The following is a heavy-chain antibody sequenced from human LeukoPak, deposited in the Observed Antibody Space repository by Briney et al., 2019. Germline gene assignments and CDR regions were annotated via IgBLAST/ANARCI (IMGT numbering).Heavy chain of an antibody. CDR2: ISSSSSYI. D-gene: IGHD3-10*01. Sequence: GGSLRLSCAASGFTFSSYSMNWVRQAPGKGLEWVSSISSSSSYIYYADSVKGRFTISRDNAKNSLYLQMNSLRAEDTAVYYCARDYDGDPYGSGSYSWFDPRGQGTLVTVSS. CDR3: ARDYDGDPYGSGSYSWFDP. CDR1: GFTFSSYS. J-gene: IGHJ5*02. V-gene: IGHV3-21*01.